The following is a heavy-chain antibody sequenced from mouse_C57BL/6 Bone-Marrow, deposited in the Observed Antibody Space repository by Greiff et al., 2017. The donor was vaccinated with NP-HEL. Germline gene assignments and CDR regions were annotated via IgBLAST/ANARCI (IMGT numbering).Heavy chain of an antibody. CDR2: IDPEDGET. J-gene: IGHJ4*01. D-gene: IGHD2-2*01. Sequence: EVQLQQSGAELVKPGASVKLSCTASGFNIKDYYMHWVKQRTEQGLAWIGRIDPEDGETKYAPKFQGKATITADTSSNTAYLQLSSLTSEDTAVYYCARDGYPLWLRRRGYAMDYWGQGTSVTVSS. CDR3: ARDGYPLWLRRRGYAMDY. V-gene: IGHV14-2*01. CDR1: GFNIKDYY.